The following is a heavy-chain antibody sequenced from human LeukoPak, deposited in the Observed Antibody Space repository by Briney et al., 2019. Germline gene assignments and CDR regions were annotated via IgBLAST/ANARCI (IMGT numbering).Heavy chain of an antibody. CDR2: ISSGGDRI. V-gene: IGHV3-23*01. CDR1: RFTFSNYA. J-gene: IGHJ4*02. Sequence: GGSLRLSCAAQRFTFSNYAMNWVRQAPGKGLEWVSSISSGGDRINYADSVKGRFTISRDDSQNTLYLQMNSLSVEDTAVYFCAKDLKLDWGQGTLVTVSS. CDR3: AKDLKLD.